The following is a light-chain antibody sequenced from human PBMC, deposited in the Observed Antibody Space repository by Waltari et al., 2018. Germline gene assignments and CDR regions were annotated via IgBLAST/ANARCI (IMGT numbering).Light chain of an antibody. CDR2: AAS. V-gene: IGKV1-39*01. J-gene: IGKJ1*01. Sequence: DIQMTQSPSSLSASVGDRVVITCRASQTISSFLNWYQHKAGQAPKLLIYAASSLQSGVPSRFSGSRSGTDFTRTISSLQPEDFATYYCQQSYITPQTFGQGTKVEIK. CDR1: QTISSF. CDR3: QQSYITPQT.